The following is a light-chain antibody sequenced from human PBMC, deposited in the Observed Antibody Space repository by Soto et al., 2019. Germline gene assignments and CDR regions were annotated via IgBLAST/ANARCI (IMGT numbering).Light chain of an antibody. J-gene: IGKJ1*01. V-gene: IGKV3-20*01. CDR1: RSVGNNY. CDR3: QQYNGSPPWT. Sequence: EIVLTQSPGTLSLSPGERATLSCRASRSVGNNYLAWYQQRPGQAPNLLIYDASSRATGIPDRISGSGSGTDFTLTITRLEPEDSAMYYCQQYNGSPPWTFGQGTRVEIK. CDR2: DAS.